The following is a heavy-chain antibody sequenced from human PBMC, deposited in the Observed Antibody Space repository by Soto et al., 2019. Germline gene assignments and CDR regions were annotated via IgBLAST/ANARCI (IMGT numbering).Heavy chain of an antibody. Sequence: SETLSLTCSVSGDSISNLDYFWAWIRQPPGQALEYIGYIYKSATTYYNPSFESRVAISVDTSKSQFSLNVTSVTAADTAVYFCARGRYCLTGRCFPNWFDSWGQGTMVTVSS. CDR1: GDSISNLDYF. J-gene: IGHJ5*01. CDR2: IYKSATT. CDR3: ARGRYCLTGRCFPNWFDS. V-gene: IGHV4-30-4*01. D-gene: IGHD7-27*01.